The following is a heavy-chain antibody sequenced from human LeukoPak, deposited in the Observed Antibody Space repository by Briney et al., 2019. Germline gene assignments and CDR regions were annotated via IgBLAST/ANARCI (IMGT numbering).Heavy chain of an antibody. CDR2: ISSGGDNT. Sequence: GGSLRLSCAASGFTFSNYAIDWVRQAPGKGLEWVSAISSGGDNTFYADSVKGRFTISRDNSKNTLYLQLNSLRGEDTALYYCASRDPCSGGTCYGSSYWGQGTLVTVSS. J-gene: IGHJ4*02. CDR1: GFTFSNYA. CDR3: ASRDPCSGGTCYGSSY. V-gene: IGHV3-23*01. D-gene: IGHD2-15*01.